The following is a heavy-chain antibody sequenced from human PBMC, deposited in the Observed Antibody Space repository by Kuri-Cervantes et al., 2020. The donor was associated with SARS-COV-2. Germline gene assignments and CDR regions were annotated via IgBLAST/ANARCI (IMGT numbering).Heavy chain of an antibody. J-gene: IGHJ4*02. D-gene: IGHD3-10*01. CDR2: ISWDGGST. Sequence: ETLSLTCAASGFTFDDYAMHWVRQAPGKGLEWVSLISWDGGSTYYADSVKGRFTISRDNAKNSLYLQMNSLRAEDTAVYYCARELLWFGESCFDYWGQGTLVTVSS. CDR1: GFTFDDYA. CDR3: ARELLWFGESCFDY. V-gene: IGHV3-43D*03.